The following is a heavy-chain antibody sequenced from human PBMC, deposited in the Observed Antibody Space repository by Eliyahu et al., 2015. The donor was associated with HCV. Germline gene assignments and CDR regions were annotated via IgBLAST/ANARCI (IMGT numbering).Heavy chain of an antibody. CDR3: ARSFDFWTQGSYYYYGMDV. CDR2: LFSSGTT. D-gene: IGHD3/OR15-3a*01. V-gene: IGHV3-53*01. Sequence: EVQLVQSGGGLIQPGGSLRLSCAASGFXVNSNYMSWVRQAPGKGLEWVSILFSSGTTYYADSVRGRFTISRDNSKNTLYLQMNSLRAEDTAVYYCARSFDFWTQGSYYYYGMDVWGQGTTVTVSS. J-gene: IGHJ6*02. CDR1: GFXVNSNY.